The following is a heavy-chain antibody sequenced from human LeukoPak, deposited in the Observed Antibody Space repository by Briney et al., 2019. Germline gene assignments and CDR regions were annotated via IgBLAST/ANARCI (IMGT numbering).Heavy chain of an antibody. J-gene: IGHJ4*02. Sequence: PGRSLRLSCAASGFTFSGYGMHWVRLAPGKGLEWVAVISYDGSHKYYADSVQGRFTISRDNPKNTLYLQMNSLRAEDTAIYYRAKDRGFSYTSGSSELDYWGQGTLVTVSS. V-gene: IGHV3-30*18. CDR2: ISYDGSHK. D-gene: IGHD3-10*01. CDR1: GFTFSGYG. CDR3: AKDRGFSYTSGSSELDY.